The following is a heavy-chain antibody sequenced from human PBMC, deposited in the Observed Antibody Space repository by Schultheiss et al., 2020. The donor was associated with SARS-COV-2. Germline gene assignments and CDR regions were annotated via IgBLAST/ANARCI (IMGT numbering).Heavy chain of an antibody. CDR1: GFTFSSYA. CDR2: ISYDGSNK. Sequence: GESLKISCAASGFTFSSYAMHWVRQAPGKGLEWVAVISYDGSNKYYADSVKGRFTISRDNAKNSLYLQMNSLRAEDTAVYYCARNAARLITRAQFDYWGQGTLVTVSS. D-gene: IGHD6-6*01. CDR3: ARNAARLITRAQFDY. J-gene: IGHJ4*02. V-gene: IGHV3-30*04.